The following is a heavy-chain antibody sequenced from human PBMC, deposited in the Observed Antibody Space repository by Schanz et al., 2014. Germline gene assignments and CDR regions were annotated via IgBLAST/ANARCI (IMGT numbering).Heavy chain of an antibody. CDR1: GYTFTGYY. V-gene: IGHV1-2*02. CDR2: INPNSGGT. CDR3: ARELRLEYYFDY. J-gene: IGHJ4*02. D-gene: IGHD4-17*01. Sequence: QVQLLQSGAEVKKPGASVKVSCKASGYTFTGYYMHWVRQAPGQGLEWMGRINPNSGGTNYAQKFQGRVHMTRDTYISTAYMELSSLRSDDTAVYYCARELRLEYYFDYWGQGTQVTVSS.